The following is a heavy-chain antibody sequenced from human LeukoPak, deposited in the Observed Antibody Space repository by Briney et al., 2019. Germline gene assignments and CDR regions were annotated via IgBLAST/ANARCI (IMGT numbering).Heavy chain of an antibody. V-gene: IGHV3-74*01. CDR3: ARVPPSVGEATSEYSQD. J-gene: IGHJ1*01. CDR1: GFTFSTYW. D-gene: IGHD1-26*01. Sequence: GGSLRLSCAASGFTFSTYWMHWVRQAPGKGLLWVSRINTDGSITNYADSVKGRFTISRDNAKNTLYLQMNSLRSEDTAVYYCARVPPSVGEATSEYSQDWGQGTLVTVSS. CDR2: INTDGSIT.